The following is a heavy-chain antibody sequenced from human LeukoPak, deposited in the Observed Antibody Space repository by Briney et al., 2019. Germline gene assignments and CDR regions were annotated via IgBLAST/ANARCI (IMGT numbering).Heavy chain of an antibody. CDR3: ARGSSEWIYLFDP. D-gene: IGHD5-12*01. V-gene: IGHV4-31*03. CDR2: IYYSGST. Sequence: PSETLSLTCTVSGGSISSGGYYWSWIRQHPGKGLEWIGYIYYSGSTYYNPSLKSRVTISVDTSKNQFSLKLSSVTAADTAVYYCARGSSEWIYLFDPWGQGTLVTVSS. J-gene: IGHJ5*02. CDR1: GGSISSGGYY.